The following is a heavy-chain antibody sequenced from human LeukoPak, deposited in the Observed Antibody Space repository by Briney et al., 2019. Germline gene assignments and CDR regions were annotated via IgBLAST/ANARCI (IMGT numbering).Heavy chain of an antibody. CDR3: ARGGRVGALLIIDY. Sequence: ASVKVFCKTSGYTFSEYYIYWVRQAPGQGLEWMGIINPSGGSTSYAQKFQGRVTMTRDTSTSTVYMELSSLRSEDTAVYYCARGGRVGALLIIDYWGQGTLVTVSS. CDR1: GYTFSEYY. CDR2: INPSGGST. D-gene: IGHD1-26*01. V-gene: IGHV1-46*01. J-gene: IGHJ4*02.